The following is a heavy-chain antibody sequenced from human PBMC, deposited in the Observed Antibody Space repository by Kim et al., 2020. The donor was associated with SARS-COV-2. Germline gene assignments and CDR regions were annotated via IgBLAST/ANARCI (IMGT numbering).Heavy chain of an antibody. J-gene: IGHJ4*02. CDR1: GFTFSNAW. Sequence: GGSLRLSCAASGFTFSNAWMSWVRQAPGKGLEWVGRIKSKTDRGTTNYAAPVKGRFTISRDDSKNTLYLQMNSLKTEDTAVYYCTTEDRFFDWLSMFDYWGPGTLGPVSS. D-gene: IGHD3-9*01. CDR2: IKSKTDRGTT. V-gene: IGHV3-15*01. CDR3: TTEDRFFDWLSMFDY.